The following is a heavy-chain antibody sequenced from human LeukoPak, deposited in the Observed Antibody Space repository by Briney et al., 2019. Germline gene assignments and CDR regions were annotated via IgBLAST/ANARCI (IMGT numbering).Heavy chain of an antibody. V-gene: IGHV3-7*02. CDR1: GFIFSRYW. J-gene: IGHJ4*02. CDR3: ARAGGEAATPDYFDY. Sequence: PGGSLRLSCAASGFIFSRYWMSWVRQAPGKGLEWVANIKQDGSEKYYVDSVKGRFTISRDNAKNSLYLQMNSLRAEDTAVYYCARAGGEAATPDYFDYWGQGTLVTVSS. CDR2: IKQDGSEK. D-gene: IGHD2-15*01.